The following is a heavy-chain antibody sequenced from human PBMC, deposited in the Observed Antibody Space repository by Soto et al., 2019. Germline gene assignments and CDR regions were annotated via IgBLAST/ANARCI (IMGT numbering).Heavy chain of an antibody. CDR3: ARENSSSWYH. Sequence: ASVKVSCKASGYTFTGYYMHWVRQAPGQGLEWMGWINPNSGGTNYAQKFQGWVTMTRDTSISTAYMELSRLRSEDTAVYYCARENSSSWYHWGQGTLVTVSS. V-gene: IGHV1-2*04. D-gene: IGHD6-13*01. CDR1: GYTFTGYY. CDR2: INPNSGGT. J-gene: IGHJ4*02.